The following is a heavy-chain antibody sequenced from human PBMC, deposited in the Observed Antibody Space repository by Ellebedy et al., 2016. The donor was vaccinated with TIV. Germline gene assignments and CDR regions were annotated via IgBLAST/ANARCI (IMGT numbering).Heavy chain of an antibody. D-gene: IGHD1-26*01. CDR2: ISYDGSFT. V-gene: IGHV3-30*09. CDR3: ARDLVGSHYNH. J-gene: IGHJ4*02. Sequence: GGSLRPSXVVSGFSFKTYLMHWVRQAPGKGLEWVAGISYDGSFTYYADSVRGRFAISRDNSKNTLYLQINSLRTNDTAVYFCARDLVGSHYNHWGQGTLVIVSS. CDR1: GFSFKTYL.